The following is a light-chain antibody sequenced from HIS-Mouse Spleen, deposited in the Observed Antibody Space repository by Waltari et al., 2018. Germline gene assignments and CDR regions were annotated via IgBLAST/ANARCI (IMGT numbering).Light chain of an antibody. CDR2: EVS. CDR1: SSYAGGSNY. CDR3: SSYTSSSTLV. Sequence: QSALTQPASVSGSPGQSPTLPCTGTSSYAGGSNYVSWSQQHPGKAPKLMIYEVSNRPSGVSNRFSGSKSGDTTSLTISRLQAEDEADYYCSSYTSSSTLVFGGGTKLTVL. J-gene: IGLJ2*01. V-gene: IGLV2-14*01.